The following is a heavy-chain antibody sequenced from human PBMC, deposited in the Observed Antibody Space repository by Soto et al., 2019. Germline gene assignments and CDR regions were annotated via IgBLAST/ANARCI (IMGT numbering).Heavy chain of an antibody. CDR1: GFTFSSYS. CDR2: ISSSSSYI. J-gene: IGHJ4*02. Sequence: EVQLVESGGGLVKPGGSLRLSCAASGFTFSSYSMNWVRQAPGKGLEWVSSISSSSSYIYYAESVKGRFTISRDNAKNSLYLQMNSLRAEDTAVYYCARYFVNSGYVDDYWGQGTLVTVSA. V-gene: IGHV3-21*01. D-gene: IGHD5-12*01. CDR3: ARYFVNSGYVDDY.